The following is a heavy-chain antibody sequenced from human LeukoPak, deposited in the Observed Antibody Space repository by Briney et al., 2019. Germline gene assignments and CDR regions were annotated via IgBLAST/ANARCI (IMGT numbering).Heavy chain of an antibody. CDR3: ASSLRGYRQGFDY. V-gene: IGHV3-20*04. J-gene: IGHJ4*02. CDR1: GFNFDDYG. D-gene: IGHD5-18*01. CDR2: IYWNGGST. Sequence: GGSLRLSCAASGFNFDDYGMSWVRQAPGKGLEWVSGIYWNGGSTGYADSVKGRFTISRDNSKNSLYLQMNSLRAEDTAVYYCASSLRGYRQGFDYWGQGTLVTVSS.